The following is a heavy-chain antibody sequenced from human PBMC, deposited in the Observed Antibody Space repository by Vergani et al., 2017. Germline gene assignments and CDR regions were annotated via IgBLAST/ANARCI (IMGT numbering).Heavy chain of an antibody. CDR2: INHSGST. Sequence: QVQLQQWGAGLLKPSETLSLTCAVYGGSFSGYYWSWIRQPPGKGLEWIGEINHSGSTNYNPSLQSRVTISVDTSKNQFSLKLSSVTAADSAVYYCASASYCSSTSCRRDFDYWGQGTLVTVSS. D-gene: IGHD2-2*01. J-gene: IGHJ4*02. CDR3: ASASYCSSTSCRRDFDY. CDR1: GGSFSGYY. V-gene: IGHV4-34*01.